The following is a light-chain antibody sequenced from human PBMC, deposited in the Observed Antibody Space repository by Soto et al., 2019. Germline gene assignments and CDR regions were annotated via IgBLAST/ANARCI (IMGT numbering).Light chain of an antibody. CDR3: QQGDSFPFT. CDR1: QDISTW. CDR2: AAS. V-gene: IGKV1-12*01. J-gene: IGKJ4*01. Sequence: DIKMTQSPSSVSSSVGDRVTITCRASQDISTWVAWYQQKPGKAPKLLISAASTLQSGVPRRFSGSGSGTDFNLIISSLQPEDFAPYFGQQGDSFPFTFGGGTKVDIK.